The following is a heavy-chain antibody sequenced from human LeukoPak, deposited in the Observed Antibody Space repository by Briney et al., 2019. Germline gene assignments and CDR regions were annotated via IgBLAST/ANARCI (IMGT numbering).Heavy chain of an antibody. CDR1: GFTFSSYG. CDR3: AKVGWDNWNYGAFDI. CDR2: IRYDGSNK. Sequence: GGSLRLSCAASGFTFSSYGMHWVRQAPGKGLEWVAFIRYDGSNKYYADSVKGRFTISRDNSENTLYLQMNSLRAEDTAVYYCAKVGWDNWNYGAFDIWGQGTMVTVSS. J-gene: IGHJ3*02. V-gene: IGHV3-30*02. D-gene: IGHD1-7*01.